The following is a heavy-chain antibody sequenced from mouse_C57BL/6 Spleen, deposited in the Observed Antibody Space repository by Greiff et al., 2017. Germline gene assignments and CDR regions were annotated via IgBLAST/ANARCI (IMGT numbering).Heavy chain of an antibody. Sequence: VQLQQPGAELVRPGSSVKLSCKASGYTFTSYWMHWVKQRPIQGLEWIGNIDPSDSETHYNQKFKDKATLTVDKSSSTAYMQLSSLTTEDSAVYYCARGVYGNHFDYWGQGTTLTVSS. CDR3: ARGVYGNHFDY. CDR2: IDPSDSET. D-gene: IGHD1-1*01. J-gene: IGHJ2*01. V-gene: IGHV1-52*01. CDR1: GYTFTSYW.